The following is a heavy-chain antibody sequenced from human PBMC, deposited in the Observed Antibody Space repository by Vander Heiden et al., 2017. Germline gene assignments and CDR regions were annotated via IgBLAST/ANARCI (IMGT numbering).Heavy chain of an antibody. CDR3: ARVNGGGDCSLHGMDV. J-gene: IGHJ6*02. Sequence: SSYGMHWVRQAPGKGLEWVAVIWYDGSNKYYADSVKGRFTISRDNSKNTLYLQMDSLRAEDTAVYYCARVNGGGDCSLHGMDVWGQGTTVTVSS. D-gene: IGHD2-21*02. CDR2: IWYDGSNK. CDR1: SSYG. V-gene: IGHV3-33*01.